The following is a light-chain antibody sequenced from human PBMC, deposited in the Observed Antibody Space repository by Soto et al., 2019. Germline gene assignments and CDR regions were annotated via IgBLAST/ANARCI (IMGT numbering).Light chain of an antibody. CDR2: EVT. Sequence: QSALTQPASVSGSPGHSITISCTGTSSDVGAYNSVSWYQQEPGKAPKLMIYEVTNRPSGVSNRFSGSKSANTASLTISGLQAEEDADYYCSSYTRSTTFVFGTGTKVTVL. V-gene: IGLV2-14*01. CDR1: SSDVGAYNS. CDR3: SSYTRSTTFV. J-gene: IGLJ1*01.